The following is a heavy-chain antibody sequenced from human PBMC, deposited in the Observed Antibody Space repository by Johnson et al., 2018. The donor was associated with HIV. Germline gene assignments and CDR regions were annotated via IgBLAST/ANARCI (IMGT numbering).Heavy chain of an antibody. Sequence: VQLVESGGGLIQPGGSLRLSCAASGFTVSSNYMSWVRQAPGKGPEWVAVIYSGGTTYYADSVKGRVTISRDNSNNTLYLQMNSLRAEDTAVYYCARESASSGRYSGAFDFWGQGTMVTVSS. D-gene: IGHD1-26*01. V-gene: IGHV3-53*01. CDR2: IYSGGTT. CDR3: ARESASSGRYSGAFDF. CDR1: GFTVSSNY. J-gene: IGHJ3*01.